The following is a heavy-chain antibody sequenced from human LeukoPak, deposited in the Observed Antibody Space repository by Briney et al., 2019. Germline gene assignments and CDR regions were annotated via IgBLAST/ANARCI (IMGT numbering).Heavy chain of an antibody. CDR3: ARVEGDDAFDI. Sequence: SETLSLTCTVSGGSISSYYWSWIRQPPGKGLEWTGYIYYSGSTNYNPSLKSRVTISVDTSKNQFSLKLSSVTAADTAVYYCARVEGDDAFDIWGQGTMVTVSS. J-gene: IGHJ3*02. D-gene: IGHD1-1*01. CDR2: IYYSGST. CDR1: GGSISSYY. V-gene: IGHV4-59*01.